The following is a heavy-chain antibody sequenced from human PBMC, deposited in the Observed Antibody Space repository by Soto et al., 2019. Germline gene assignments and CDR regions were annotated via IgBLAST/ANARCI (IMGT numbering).Heavy chain of an antibody. D-gene: IGHD2-15*01. V-gene: IGHV3-13*01. CDR2: IGTAGDT. J-gene: IGHJ3*02. CDR1: GFTFSSYD. Sequence: PGGSLRLSCAASGFTFSSYDMHWVRQATGKGLEWVSAIGTAGDTYYPGSVKGRFTISRENAKNSLYLQMNSLRAGDTAVYYCARAEREYCSGGSCHADAFDIWGQGTMVTVS. CDR3: ARAEREYCSGGSCHADAFDI.